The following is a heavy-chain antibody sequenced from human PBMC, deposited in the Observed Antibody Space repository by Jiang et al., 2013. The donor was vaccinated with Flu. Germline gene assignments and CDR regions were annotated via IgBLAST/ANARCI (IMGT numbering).Heavy chain of an antibody. CDR1: GGTFSSYA. Sequence: QSGAEVKKPGSSVKVSCKASGGTFSSYAISWVRQAPGQGLEWMGGIIPIFGTANYAQKFQGRVTITADESTSTAYMEMRSLRSDDTAVYHCAREYCSNGVCYGADYWGQGTLV. J-gene: IGHJ4*02. D-gene: IGHD2-8*01. V-gene: IGHV1-69*01. CDR3: AREYCSNGVCYGADY. CDR2: IIPIFGTA.